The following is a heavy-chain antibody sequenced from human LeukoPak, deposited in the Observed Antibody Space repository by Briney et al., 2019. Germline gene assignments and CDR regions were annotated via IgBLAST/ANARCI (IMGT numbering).Heavy chain of an antibody. J-gene: IGHJ4*02. CDR3: ARFLFGVATRDEGGVGY. D-gene: IGHD3-3*01. Sequence: GGSLRLSCAASGFTFSSYAMSWVRQAPGKGLEWVSAISGSGGSTYYADSVKGRFTISRDNSKNTLYLQMNSLRAEDTAVYYCARFLFGVATRDEGGVGYWGQGTLVTVSS. V-gene: IGHV3-23*01. CDR1: GFTFSSYA. CDR2: ISGSGGST.